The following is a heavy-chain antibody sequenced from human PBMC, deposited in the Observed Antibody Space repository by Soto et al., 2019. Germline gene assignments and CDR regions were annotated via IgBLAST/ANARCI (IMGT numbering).Heavy chain of an antibody. Sequence: QVQLQESGPGLVKPSQTLSLTCTVSGGSISSGDYYWSWIRQPPGKGLEWIGYIYYSGSTYYNPSLKSRFNISLDTSKTQFSLKLSSVTAADTAVYYCARAPYRLWFGEPVAGWFDPWGQGTLVTVSS. CDR3: ARAPYRLWFGEPVAGWFDP. J-gene: IGHJ5*02. CDR1: GGSISSGDYY. CDR2: IYYSGST. D-gene: IGHD3-10*01. V-gene: IGHV4-30-4*01.